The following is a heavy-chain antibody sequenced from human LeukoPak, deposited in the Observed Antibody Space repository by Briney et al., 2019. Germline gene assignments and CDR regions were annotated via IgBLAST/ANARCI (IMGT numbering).Heavy chain of an antibody. J-gene: IGHJ4*02. V-gene: IGHV4-34*01. D-gene: IGHD6-13*01. CDR2: INHSGST. CDR3: AREVAAAGTLDY. CDR1: GGSFSGYY. Sequence: SETLSLTCAVYGGSFSGYYWSWIRQPPGRGREWIGEINHSGSTNYNPPLQSRVTISVDTSKNQFPLKLSSVTAADTAVYYCAREVAAAGTLDYWGRGTLVTVSS.